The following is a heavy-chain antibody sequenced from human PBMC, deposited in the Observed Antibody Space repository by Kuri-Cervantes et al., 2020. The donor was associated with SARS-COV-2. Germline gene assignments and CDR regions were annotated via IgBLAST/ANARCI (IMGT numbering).Heavy chain of an antibody. V-gene: IGHV1-18*01. Sequence: ASVTVSCKASGYTFNHYGISWVRQAPGQGLEWMGWSSTYNGYTNYEQKLQGRVTMTTDTSTRTAYMELRRLRSDDTAVYSCARVGATYFYGMNVWGQGTTVTVSS. CDR3: ARVGATYFYGMNV. CDR1: GYTFNHYG. D-gene: IGHD1-26*01. CDR2: SSTYNGYT. J-gene: IGHJ6*01.